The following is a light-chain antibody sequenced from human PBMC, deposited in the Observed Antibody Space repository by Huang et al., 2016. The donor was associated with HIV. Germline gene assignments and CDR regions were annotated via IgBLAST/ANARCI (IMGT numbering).Light chain of an antibody. V-gene: IGKV3-15*01. CDR3: QQYNTWPPWA. J-gene: IGKJ1*01. Sequence: EVLMTQSPDTLSVSPGDRATFSCRASQNVGSNLAWYQQRPGQAPRLLIYAASTRATGVPARFSGGGSGTEFTLTISRLQSEDFATYYCQQYNTWPPWAFGQGTTVEI. CDR2: AAS. CDR1: QNVGSN.